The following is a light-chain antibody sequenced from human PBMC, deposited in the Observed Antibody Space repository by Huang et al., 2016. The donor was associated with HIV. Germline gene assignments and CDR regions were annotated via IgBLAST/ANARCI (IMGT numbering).Light chain of an antibody. CDR1: QDISNY. CDR2: DAS. J-gene: IGKJ2*01. Sequence: DIQMTQSPSSLSASVGDRVTITCQAIQDISNYLNWYQQKPGKAPKLLIYDASNLETGVPSRLSGSGSGTAFTFPISSLQPEDIATYYCQQYDNLPYTFGQGTKLEIK. CDR3: QQYDNLPYT. V-gene: IGKV1-33*01.